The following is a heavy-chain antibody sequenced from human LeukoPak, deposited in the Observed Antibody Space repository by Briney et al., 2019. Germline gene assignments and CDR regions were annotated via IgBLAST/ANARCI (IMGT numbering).Heavy chain of an antibody. Sequence: PGGSLRLSCAASGFTFSSYGMDWVRQAPGKGMGWVAVISYDGSNKYYADSVKGRFTISRDNSKNTLYLQMNSLRAEDTAVYYCAKDRTYSSGWSLSYYFDYWGQGTLVTVSS. CDR2: ISYDGSNK. CDR1: GFTFSSYG. D-gene: IGHD6-19*01. V-gene: IGHV3-30*18. CDR3: AKDRTYSSGWSLSYYFDY. J-gene: IGHJ4*02.